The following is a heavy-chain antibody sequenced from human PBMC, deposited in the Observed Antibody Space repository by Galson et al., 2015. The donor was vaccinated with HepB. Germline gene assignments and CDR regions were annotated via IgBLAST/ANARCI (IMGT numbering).Heavy chain of an antibody. Sequence: SLRLSCAASGFTFSSYWMSWVRQAPGKGLEWVANIKQDGSEKYYVDSVKGRFTISRDNAKNSLYLQMNSLRAEDTAVYYCARGTPNYDFWSGYFDWFDPWGQGTLVTVSS. CDR2: IKQDGSEK. CDR1: GFTFSSYW. D-gene: IGHD3-3*01. J-gene: IGHJ5*02. V-gene: IGHV3-7*03. CDR3: ARGTPNYDFWSGYFDWFDP.